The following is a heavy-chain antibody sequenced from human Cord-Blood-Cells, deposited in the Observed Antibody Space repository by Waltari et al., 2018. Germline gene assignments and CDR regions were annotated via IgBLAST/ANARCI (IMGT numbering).Heavy chain of an antibody. CDR3: ARDPIAAAGDY. Sequence: ASGFTFSSYAMHWVRQAPGKGLEWVAVISYDGSNKYYADSVKGRFTISRDNSKNTLYLQMNSLRAEDTAVYYCARDPIAAAGDYWGQGTLVTVSS. V-gene: IGHV3-30*04. CDR1: GFTFSSYA. D-gene: IGHD6-13*01. CDR2: ISYDGSNK. J-gene: IGHJ4*02.